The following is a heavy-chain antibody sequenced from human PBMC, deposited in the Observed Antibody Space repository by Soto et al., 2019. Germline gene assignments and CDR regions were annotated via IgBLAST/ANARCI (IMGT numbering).Heavy chain of an antibody. CDR2: IWYDGGNK. J-gene: IGHJ6*02. CDR3: ARQYSSSSLSYYYYYGMDV. Sequence: GGSLRLSCAASGFTFSSYGMHWVRQAPGKGLEWVAVIWYDGGNKYYADSVKGRFTISRDNSKNTLYLQMNSLRAEDTAVYYCARQYSSSSLSYYYYYGMDVWGQGTTVTVSS. D-gene: IGHD6-6*01. V-gene: IGHV3-33*01. CDR1: GFTFSSYG.